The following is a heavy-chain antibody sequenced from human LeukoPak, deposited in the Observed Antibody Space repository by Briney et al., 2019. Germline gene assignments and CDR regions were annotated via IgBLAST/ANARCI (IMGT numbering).Heavy chain of an antibody. Sequence: GGSLRLSCAASGFTFDDYAMHWVRQAPGKGLEWVSGISWNSGSIGYADSVKGRFTISRDNAKNSLYLQMNSLRADDTAVYYCVKDSPPRYSGSPPAYWGQGTLVTVSS. J-gene: IGHJ4*02. D-gene: IGHD1-26*01. CDR1: GFTFDDYA. V-gene: IGHV3-9*01. CDR2: ISWNSGSI. CDR3: VKDSPPRYSGSPPAY.